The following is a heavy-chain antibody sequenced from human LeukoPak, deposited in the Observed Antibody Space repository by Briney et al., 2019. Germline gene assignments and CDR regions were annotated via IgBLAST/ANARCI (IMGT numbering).Heavy chain of an antibody. D-gene: IGHD2-15*01. V-gene: IGHV3-23*01. CDR1: GFTFSSYA. CDR2: ISGSGGST. Sequence: PGGSLRLSCAASGFTFSSYAMSWVRQAPGEGLEWVSAISGSGGSTYYADSVKGRFTISRDNSKNTLYLQMNSLRAEDTAVYYCAKDLGSGGSCYPGACYFDYWGQGTLVTVSS. CDR3: AKDLGSGGSCYPGACYFDY. J-gene: IGHJ4*02.